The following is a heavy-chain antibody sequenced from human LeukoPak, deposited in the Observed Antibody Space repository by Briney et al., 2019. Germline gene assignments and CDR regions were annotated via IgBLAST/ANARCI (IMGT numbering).Heavy chain of an antibody. CDR1: GGPVSSGSYY. Sequence: PSETLSLTCTVSGGPVSSGSYYWSWIRQPPGKGLEWIGYIYYSGSTNYNPSLKSRVTISVDTSKNQFSLKLSSVTAADTAVYYCARQISRYDFWSGYPDYWGQGTLVTVSS. CDR2: IYYSGST. J-gene: IGHJ4*02. D-gene: IGHD3-3*01. CDR3: ARQISRYDFWSGYPDY. V-gene: IGHV4-61*01.